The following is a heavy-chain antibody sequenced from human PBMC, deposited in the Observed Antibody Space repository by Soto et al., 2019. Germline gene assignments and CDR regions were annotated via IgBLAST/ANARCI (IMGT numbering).Heavy chain of an antibody. Sequence: QVQLVESGGGVVQPGRSLRLSCAASGFTFSIYGRHWVRQAPGKGLEWVAVISYDGSNKYYADSVKGRFTISRDNSKNTLYLQMNRLRAEDTAVYYCAKAPGVVVTGWFDPWGQGTLVTVSS. V-gene: IGHV3-30*18. CDR3: AKAPGVVVTGWFDP. D-gene: IGHD2-21*02. J-gene: IGHJ5*02. CDR1: GFTFSIYG. CDR2: ISYDGSNK.